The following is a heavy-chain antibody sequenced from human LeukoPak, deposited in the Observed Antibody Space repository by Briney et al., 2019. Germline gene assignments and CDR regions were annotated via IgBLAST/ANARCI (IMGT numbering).Heavy chain of an antibody. D-gene: IGHD3-3*01. J-gene: IGHJ6*04. V-gene: IGHV4-34*01. CDR1: GGSFSGYY. Sequence: SETLSLTCAVYGGSFSGYYWSWIRQPPGKGLEWIGEINHSGSTNYNPYLKSRVTISVDTSKNQFSLKLSSVTAADTAVYYCARELVDFWSGYYLGGLDVWGKGTTVTVSS. CDR3: ARELVDFWSGYYLGGLDV. CDR2: INHSGST.